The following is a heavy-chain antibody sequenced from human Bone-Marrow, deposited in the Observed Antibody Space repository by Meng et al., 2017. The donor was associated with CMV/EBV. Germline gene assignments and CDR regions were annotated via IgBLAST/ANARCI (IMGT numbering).Heavy chain of an antibody. V-gene: IGHV1-2*02. J-gene: IGHJ6*02. Sequence: ASVKVSCKASGYTFTGYYMHWVRQAPGQGLEWMGWINPNSGGTNYAEKFQGRVTMTRDTSISTAYMELSSLRSEDTAVYYCARDGTYYDFWSGPPKYYYYGMDVWGQGTTVTVSS. CDR3: ARDGTYYDFWSGPPKYYYYGMDV. CDR1: GYTFTGYY. CDR2: INPNSGGT. D-gene: IGHD3-3*01.